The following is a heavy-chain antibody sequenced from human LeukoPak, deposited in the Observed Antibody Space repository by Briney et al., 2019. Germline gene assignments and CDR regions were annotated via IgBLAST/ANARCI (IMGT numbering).Heavy chain of an antibody. D-gene: IGHD4-17*01. CDR1: GGSISSGGYY. J-gene: IGHJ3*02. CDR2: IYYSGST. CDR3: ARDDVDYGAFDI. V-gene: IGHV4-31*03. Sequence: SETLSLTCTVSGGSISSGGYYWSWIRQHPGKGLEWIGYIYYSGSTYYNPSLKSRVTISVDTSKNQFSLKLSSVTAADTAVYYCARDDVDYGAFDIWGQGTMVTVSS.